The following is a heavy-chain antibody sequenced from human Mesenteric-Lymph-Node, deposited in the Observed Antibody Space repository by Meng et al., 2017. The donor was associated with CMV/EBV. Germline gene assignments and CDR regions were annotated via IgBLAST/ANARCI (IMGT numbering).Heavy chain of an antibody. J-gene: IGHJ3*02. CDR3: AKDEGCDTRYLVVCAFDI. CDR2: VSSNGRNT. D-gene: IGHD2-15*01. V-gene: IGHV3-23*01. Sequence: GESLKISCAASGFTFSTYAMSWVRQAPGKGLEWVSSVSSNGRNTYYADSVKGRFTISRDNSKNTLYLQMNSLRAEDTAIYYCAKDEGCDTRYLVVCAFDIWGQGTLVTVSS. CDR1: GFTFSTYA.